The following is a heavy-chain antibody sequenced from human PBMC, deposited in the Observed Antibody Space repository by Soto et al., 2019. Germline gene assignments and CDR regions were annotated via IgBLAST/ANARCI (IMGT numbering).Heavy chain of an antibody. J-gene: IGHJ4*02. CDR3: AIFPGDFDWLLYEVDY. V-gene: IGHV3-30-3*01. CDR1: GFTFSSYA. CDR2: ISYDGSNK. Sequence: GGSLRLACAASGFTFSSYAMHWVRQAPGKGLEWVAVISYDGSNKYYADSVKGRFTISRDNSKNTLYLQMNSLRAEDTAVYYCAIFPGDFDWLLYEVDYWAQRTLVTGSS. D-gene: IGHD3-9*01.